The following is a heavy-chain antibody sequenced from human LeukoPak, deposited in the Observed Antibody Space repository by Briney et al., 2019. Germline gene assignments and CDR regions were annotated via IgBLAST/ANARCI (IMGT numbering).Heavy chain of an antibody. V-gene: IGHV3-53*01. Sequence: GGSLRLSCAASGFSVSSNYMTWVRQAPGKGLEWLSVIYSSGSTFYADSVEGRFTISRDRSKDTIFLQMNILRAEDTAVYYCARGGQTTMKRGYLDLWGQGTLVTVSS. CDR1: GFSVSSNY. CDR3: ARGGQTTMKRGYLDL. D-gene: IGHD4-17*01. CDR2: IYSSGST. J-gene: IGHJ4*02.